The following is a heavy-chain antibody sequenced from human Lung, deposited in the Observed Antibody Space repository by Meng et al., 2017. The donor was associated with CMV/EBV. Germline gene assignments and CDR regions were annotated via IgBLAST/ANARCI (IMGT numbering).Heavy chain of an antibody. V-gene: IGHV3-30*02. Sequence: GGSXRLXXAASGITFSRYGMDWVRQGPGKGLEWVAFIENDGSNKYYADSVKGRFTISRDNSKNTVHLQMNSLRAEDTALYYCVKFFRWDQPDDAFDIWGHGXMVTVSS. D-gene: IGHD1-26*01. CDR2: IENDGSNK. CDR3: VKFFRWDQPDDAFDI. J-gene: IGHJ3*02. CDR1: GITFSRYG.